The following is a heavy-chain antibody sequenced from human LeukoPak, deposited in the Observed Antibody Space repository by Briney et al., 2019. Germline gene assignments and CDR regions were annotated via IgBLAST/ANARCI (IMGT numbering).Heavy chain of an antibody. Sequence: SETLSLTCIVSGGSISSYYWSWIRQPPGKGLEWIGYIYYSGSTTYNPSLKSRVTISVDTSKNQFSLNLSSVTAADTAVYYRARTNYGSGSTFDYWGQGTLVTVSS. D-gene: IGHD3-10*01. J-gene: IGHJ4*02. CDR2: IYYSGST. V-gene: IGHV4-59*01. CDR3: ARTNYGSGSTFDY. CDR1: GGSISSYY.